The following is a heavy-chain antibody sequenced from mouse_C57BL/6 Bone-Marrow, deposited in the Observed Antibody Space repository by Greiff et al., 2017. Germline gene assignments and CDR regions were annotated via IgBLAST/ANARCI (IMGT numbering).Heavy chain of an antibody. Sequence: VQLKESGGGLVKPGGSLKLSCAASGFTFSDYGMHWVRQAPEKGLEWVAYISSGSSTIYYADTVKGRFTSSSDNAKNTLFLQMTSLRSEDTAMYYCASNNGSSFRYVDVWGTGTTVTVSS. J-gene: IGHJ1*03. CDR3: ASNNGSSFRYVDV. CDR1: GFTFSDYG. D-gene: IGHD1-1*01. CDR2: ISSGSSTI. V-gene: IGHV5-17*01.